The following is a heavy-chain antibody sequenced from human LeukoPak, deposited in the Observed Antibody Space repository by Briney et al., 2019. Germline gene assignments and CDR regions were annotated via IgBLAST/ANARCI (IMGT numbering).Heavy chain of an antibody. CDR3: ARDPGPSFYYYYYMDV. CDR1: GFTFSDYY. V-gene: IGHV3-11*04. Sequence: GGSLRLSCAASGFTFSDYYMSWIRQAPGKGLEWVSYISSSGSTIYYADSVKGRFTISRDNSKNTLYLQMNSLRAEDTAVYYCARDPGPSFYYYYYMDVWGKGTTVTVSS. J-gene: IGHJ6*03. CDR2: ISSSGSTI.